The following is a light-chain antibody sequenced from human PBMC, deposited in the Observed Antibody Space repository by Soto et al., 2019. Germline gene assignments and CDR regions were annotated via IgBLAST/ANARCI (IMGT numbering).Light chain of an antibody. V-gene: IGKV3-20*01. CDR1: QSVSSSY. CDR2: GAS. J-gene: IGKJ2*01. CDR3: QQYGSSHYT. Sequence: EIVLTQSPGTLSLSPGERATLSCRASQSVSSSYLAWYQQKPGQAPRLLIYGASSRATGIPDRFSGSGSGTDFTLTISRLEPKDFAVYYCQQYGSSHYTFGQGTKLEIK.